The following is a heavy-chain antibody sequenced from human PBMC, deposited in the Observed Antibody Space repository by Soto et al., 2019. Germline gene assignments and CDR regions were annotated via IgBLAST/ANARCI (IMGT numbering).Heavy chain of an antibody. Sequence: PGGSLRLSSAASGFSFSTYSMNWLRQAPGKGLEWVSSISSKSNRSSYYIHYADSVKGRFTISRDNAKNSLYLQMNSLRAEDTGVYYCARVRLDYGSKPYFFDNWGQGTQVTVSS. D-gene: IGHD4-17*01. J-gene: IGHJ4*02. CDR2: ISSKSNRSSYYI. CDR3: ARVRLDYGSKPYFFDN. V-gene: IGHV3-21*01. CDR1: GFSFSTYS.